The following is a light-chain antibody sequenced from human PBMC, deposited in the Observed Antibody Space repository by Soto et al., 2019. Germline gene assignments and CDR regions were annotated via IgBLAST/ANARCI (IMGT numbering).Light chain of an antibody. J-gene: IGKJ5*01. CDR3: QQYNYWPPIT. Sequence: EIVMTQSPATLSVSPGERATLSCRASQSVRSDLAWYQQKPGQAPRHLIFGASSRATGIPARFSGSGSGTEFTLTISSLQSEDFSVYYCQQYNYWPPITFGQGTRLEIK. V-gene: IGKV3-15*01. CDR1: QSVRSD. CDR2: GAS.